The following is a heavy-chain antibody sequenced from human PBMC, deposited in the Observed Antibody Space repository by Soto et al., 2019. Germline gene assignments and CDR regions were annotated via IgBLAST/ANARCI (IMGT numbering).Heavy chain of an antibody. D-gene: IGHD3-3*01. V-gene: IGHV3-74*01. Sequence: VGSLRLSCAASGFTFSSYWMHWVRQAPGKGLVWVSRINSDGSTTSYADSVKGRFTISRDNAKNTLYLQMRSLRAEDTAVYYCAKGGTYDFPPYWGQGTLVTVSS. CDR1: GFTFSSYW. CDR3: AKGGTYDFPPY. J-gene: IGHJ4*02. CDR2: INSDGSTT.